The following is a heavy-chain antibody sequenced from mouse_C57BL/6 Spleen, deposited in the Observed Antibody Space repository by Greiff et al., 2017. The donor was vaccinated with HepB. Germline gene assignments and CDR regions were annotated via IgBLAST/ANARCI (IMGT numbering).Heavy chain of an antibody. CDR1: GYSITSGYY. J-gene: IGHJ3*01. V-gene: IGHV3-6*01. Sequence: DVKLQESGPGLVKPSQSLSLTCSVTGYSITSGYYWNWIRQFPGNKLEWMGYISYDGSNNYNPSLKNRISITRDTSKNQFFLKLNSVTTEDTATYYCARDERLPFAYWGQGTLVTVSA. D-gene: IGHD2-2*01. CDR2: ISYDGSN. CDR3: ARDERLPFAY.